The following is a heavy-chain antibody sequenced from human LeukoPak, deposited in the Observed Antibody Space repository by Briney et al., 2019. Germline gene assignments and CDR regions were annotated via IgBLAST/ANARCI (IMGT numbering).Heavy chain of an antibody. Sequence: SETLSLTCAVSGGSISSGGYSWSWVRQPPGKGLEWIGSIYYSGSTYYNPSLKSRVTISVDTSKNQFSLKLSSVTAADTAVYYCARLGSSSWYDWFDPWGQGTLVTVSS. CDR2: IYYSGST. J-gene: IGHJ5*02. CDR1: GGSISSGGYS. CDR3: ARLGSSSWYDWFDP. D-gene: IGHD6-13*01. V-gene: IGHV4-39*01.